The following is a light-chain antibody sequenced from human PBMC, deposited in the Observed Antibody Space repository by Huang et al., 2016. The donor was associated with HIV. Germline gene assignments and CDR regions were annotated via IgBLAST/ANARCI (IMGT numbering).Light chain of an antibody. CDR3: QQYGSSPRT. J-gene: IGKJ1*01. CDR2: GGS. CDR1: QSVNNRF. V-gene: IGKV3-20*01. Sequence: ETVLTQSPGTLSLSPGERATLSCRASQSVNNRFLAWYQQKLGQAPRILSYGGSSRASAVPDRFSGSGSGTDFTLTISRLEPEDFAVYYCQQYGSSPRTFGQGTRVEMK.